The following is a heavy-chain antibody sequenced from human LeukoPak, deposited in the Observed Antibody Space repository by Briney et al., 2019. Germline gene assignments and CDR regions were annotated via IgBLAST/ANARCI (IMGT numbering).Heavy chain of an antibody. J-gene: IGHJ4*02. CDR2: ISSSSSYI. CDR3: AISSGYVAYFDY. CDR1: GFTFSSYS. Sequence: KTGGSLRLSCAASGFTFSSYSMNWVRQAPGKGLEWVSSISSSSSYIYYADSVKGRFTISRDNAKNSLYLQMSSLRAEDTAVYYCAISSGYVAYFDYWGQGTLVTVSS. V-gene: IGHV3-21*01. D-gene: IGHD5-12*01.